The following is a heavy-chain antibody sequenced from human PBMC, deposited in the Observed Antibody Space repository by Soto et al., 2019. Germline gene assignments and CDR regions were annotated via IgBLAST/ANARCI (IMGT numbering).Heavy chain of an antibody. D-gene: IGHD6-13*01. J-gene: IGHJ6*02. Sequence: GGSLRLSCTASGSSFSSYSLHWVRQTPGKGLEWVAVISYDGSNKYYADSVKGRFTVSRDSPKNTLFLQMNSLKPEDTAVYYCARAPPRGIAAPGTWGSGMDVWGQGTTVTVSS. CDR1: GSSFSSYS. V-gene: IGHV3-30-3*01. CDR2: ISYDGSNK. CDR3: ARAPPRGIAAPGTWGSGMDV.